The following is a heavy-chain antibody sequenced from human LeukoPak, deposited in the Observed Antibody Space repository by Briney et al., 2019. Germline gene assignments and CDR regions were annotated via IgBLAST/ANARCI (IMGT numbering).Heavy chain of an antibody. CDR2: INHSGST. CDR1: GGSFSGYY. D-gene: IGHD3-22*01. V-gene: IGHV4-34*01. CDR3: AIEVLRVTYYYDSSGYEDAFDI. J-gene: IGHJ3*02. Sequence: PSETLSLTCAVYGGSFSGYYWSWIRQPPGKGLEWIGEINHSGSTNYNPSLKSRVTISVDTSKNQFSLKLSSVTAADTAVYYCAIEVLRVTYYYDSSGYEDAFDIWGQGTMVTVSS.